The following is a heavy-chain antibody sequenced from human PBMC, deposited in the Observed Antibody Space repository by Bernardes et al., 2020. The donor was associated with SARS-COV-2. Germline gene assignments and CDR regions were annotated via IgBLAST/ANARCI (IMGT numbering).Heavy chain of an antibody. V-gene: IGHV3-23*01. J-gene: IGHJ4*02. CDR3: ASPPGYSSGWFYPHFDY. CDR1: EFTFSRYV. CDR2: ITGSGGST. Sequence: GGSLRLSCAASEFTFSRYVMSWVRQAPGKGLEWVSAITGSGGSTYYADSVKGRFTISRDNSKNTLYLQMNSLRAEDTALYYCASPPGYSSGWFYPHFDYWGQGILVTVSS. D-gene: IGHD6-19*01.